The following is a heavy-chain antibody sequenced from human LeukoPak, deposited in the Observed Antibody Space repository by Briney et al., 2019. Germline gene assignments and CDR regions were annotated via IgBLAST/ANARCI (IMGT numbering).Heavy chain of an antibody. Sequence: GGSLRLSCAASGFTFSSYGMHWVRQAPGKGLEWVAVISYDGSNKYYADSVKGRFTISRDNSKNTLYLQINNPRVEDTAVYYCAKRYYDFPLDYWGQGTLVTVSS. J-gene: IGHJ4*02. CDR2: ISYDGSNK. CDR1: GFTFSSYG. D-gene: IGHD3-3*01. V-gene: IGHV3-30*18. CDR3: AKRYYDFPLDY.